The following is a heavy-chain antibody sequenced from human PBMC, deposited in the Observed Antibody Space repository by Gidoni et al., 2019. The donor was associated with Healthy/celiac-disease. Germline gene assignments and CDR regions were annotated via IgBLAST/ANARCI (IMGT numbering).Heavy chain of an antibody. CDR3: ARRGCSSTSCYPHGFDP. V-gene: IGHV5-51*01. Sequence: ELQLVQSGPEVKKTGESLKISCTGSGYSFTSYWIGWVRQMPGKGLELMGIIYPGDSDTRYSPSFQGQVTISADKSISTAYLQWSSLKASDTAMYYCARRGCSSTSCYPHGFDPWGQGTLVTVSS. CDR1: GYSFTSYW. D-gene: IGHD2-2*01. CDR2: IYPGDSDT. J-gene: IGHJ5*02.